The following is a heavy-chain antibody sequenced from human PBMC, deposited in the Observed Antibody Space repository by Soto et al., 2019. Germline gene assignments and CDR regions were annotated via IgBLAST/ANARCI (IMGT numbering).Heavy chain of an antibody. CDR1: GFTFSSYA. J-gene: IGHJ4*02. V-gene: IGHV3-23*01. CDR3: AKAHGEYCSSTSCYRGEFDY. CDR2: ISGSGGST. Sequence: GGFLRLSCAASGFTFSSYAMSWVRQAPGKGLEWVSAISGSGGSTYYADSVKGRFTISRDNSKNTLYLQMNSLRAEDTAVYYCAKAHGEYCSSTSCYRGEFDYWGQGTLVTVS. D-gene: IGHD2-2*01.